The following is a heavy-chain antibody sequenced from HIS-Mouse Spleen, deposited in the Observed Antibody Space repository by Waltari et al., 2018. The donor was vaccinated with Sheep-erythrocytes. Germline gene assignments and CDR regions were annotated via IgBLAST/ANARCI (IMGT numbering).Heavy chain of an antibody. V-gene: IGHV4-34*01. Sequence: QVQLQQWGAGLLKPSETLSLTCAVYGGSFSGYYWSWTRQPPGKGLEWMGEINHSGSTNYNPSLKSRVTISVDTSKNQFSLKLSSVTAADTAVYYCALSVDLAGAFDIWGQGTMVTVSS. J-gene: IGHJ3*02. CDR3: ALSVDLAGAFDI. D-gene: IGHD6-19*01. CDR2: INHSGST. CDR1: GGSFSGYY.